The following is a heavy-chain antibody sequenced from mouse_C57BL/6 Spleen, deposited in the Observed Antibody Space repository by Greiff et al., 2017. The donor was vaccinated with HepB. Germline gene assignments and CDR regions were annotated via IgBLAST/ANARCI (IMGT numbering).Heavy chain of an antibody. J-gene: IGHJ2*01. CDR3: TRRTVVAKREDYFDY. CDR2: IDPETGGT. V-gene: IGHV1-15*01. Sequence: QVQLQQSGAELVRPGASVTLSCKASGYTFTDYEMHWVKQTPVHGLEWIGAIDPETGGTAYNQKFKGKAILTADKSSSTAYMELRSLTSEDSAVYYCTRRTVVAKREDYFDYWGQGTTLTVSS. CDR1: GYTFTDYE. D-gene: IGHD1-1*01.